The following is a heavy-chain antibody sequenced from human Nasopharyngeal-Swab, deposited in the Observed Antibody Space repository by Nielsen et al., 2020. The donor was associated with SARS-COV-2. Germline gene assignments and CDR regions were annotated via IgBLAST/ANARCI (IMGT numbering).Heavy chain of an antibody. CDR2: ISAYNGNT. CDR1: GYTFTSYG. CDR3: ARGIAVAGFGSYYYYYYMDV. V-gene: IGHV1-18*01. J-gene: IGHJ6*03. D-gene: IGHD6-19*01. Sequence: ASVKVSCKASGYTFTSYGISWVRQAPGQGLEWMGWISAYNGNTNYAQKFQGRVTITADKSTSTAYMELSSLRSEDTAVYYCARGIAVAGFGSYYYYYYMDVWGKGTTVTVSS.